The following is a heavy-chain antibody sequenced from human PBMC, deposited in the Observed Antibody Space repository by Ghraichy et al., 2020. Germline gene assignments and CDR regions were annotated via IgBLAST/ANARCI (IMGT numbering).Heavy chain of an antibody. Sequence: SETLSLTCTVSGVSINNYYWSWIRQSPGQGLEWIGHIYHSKTTTYNPSLTSRVTISADASNNQFFLRLTSVTTADTAMYYCARLQRSTFYDFWAFDPRGQGTLVIVSP. V-gene: IGHV4-59*01. D-gene: IGHD3-3*01. CDR2: IYHSKTT. J-gene: IGHJ5*02. CDR3: ARLQRSTFYDFWAFDP. CDR1: GVSINNYY.